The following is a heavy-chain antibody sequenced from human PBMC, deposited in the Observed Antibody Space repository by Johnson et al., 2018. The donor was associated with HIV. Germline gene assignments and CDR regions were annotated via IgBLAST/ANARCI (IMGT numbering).Heavy chain of an antibody. CDR1: GFSFDDYA. V-gene: IGHV3-20*04. J-gene: IGHJ3*02. CDR3: ARDPTIAWDLKGDAFEI. D-gene: IGHD1-26*01. CDR2: INWNGGST. Sequence: VQLVESGGGLVQPGGSLRLSCAASGFSFDDYAMHWVRQVAGKGLEWVSGINWNGGSTGYADSVKGRFTISRDNAKNSLYLQMNSLRAEDTALYYCARDPTIAWDLKGDAFEIWGQGTMVTVSS.